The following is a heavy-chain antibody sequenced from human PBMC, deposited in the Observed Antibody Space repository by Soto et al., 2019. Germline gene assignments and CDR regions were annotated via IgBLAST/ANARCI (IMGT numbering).Heavy chain of an antibody. D-gene: IGHD5-18*01. CDR1: GDSISSNNNY. CDR2: ISYSGTT. J-gene: IGHJ5*02. Sequence: PSETLSLTCTVSGDSISSNNNYWSWIRQPPGEGLEWIGFISYSGTTSYSPSLKSRVAISLDTSKNQFSLSLSSVTAADTAVYYCASGRGYSYGLDPWGQGTLVPVSS. CDR3: ASGRGYSYGLDP. V-gene: IGHV4-30-4*01.